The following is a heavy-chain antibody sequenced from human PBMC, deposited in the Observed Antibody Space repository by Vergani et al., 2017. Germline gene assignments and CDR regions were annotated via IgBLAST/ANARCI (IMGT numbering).Heavy chain of an antibody. V-gene: IGHV4-34*01. Sequence: QVQLQESGPRLLKPSETLSLTCAVYGGSFSGYYWSWIRQPPGKGLEWIGEINHSGSTNYNPSLKSRVTISVDTSKNQFSLKLSSVTAADTAVYYCARVKVNRVVVPAAKGGWFDPWGQGTLVTVSS. J-gene: IGHJ5*02. CDR1: GGSFSGYY. CDR3: ARVKVNRVVVPAAKGGWFDP. D-gene: IGHD2-2*01. CDR2: INHSGST.